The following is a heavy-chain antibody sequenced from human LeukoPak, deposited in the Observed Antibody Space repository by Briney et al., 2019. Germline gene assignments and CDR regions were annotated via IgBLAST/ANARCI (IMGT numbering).Heavy chain of an antibody. J-gene: IGHJ5*02. CDR3: AREIVGTHKSRFDP. V-gene: IGHV3-23*01. Sequence: GGSLRLSCAASGFTFSSSAMSWVRQAPGKGLEWVSAISNNGGYTYYADSVKGRFTISRDNAKNSLYLQMNSLRAEDTAVYYCAREIVGTHKSRFDPWGQGTLVTVSS. CDR1: GFTFSSSA. CDR2: ISNNGGYT. D-gene: IGHD1-26*01.